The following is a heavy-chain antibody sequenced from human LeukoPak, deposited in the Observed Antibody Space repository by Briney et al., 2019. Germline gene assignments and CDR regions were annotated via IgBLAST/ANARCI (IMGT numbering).Heavy chain of an antibody. V-gene: IGHV2-5*02. D-gene: IGHD4-17*01. CDR1: GFSLSTSGMG. Sequence: SGPTLVKPTQTLTLTFTFSGFSLSTSGMGEGWIRQPPGKALECLALIYWDDDKRYSPSLKSRLTITKDTSKNQVVLTMTNMDPVDTATYYCALWMTSVTTFDYWGQGTLVTVSS. CDR3: ALWMTSVTTFDY. CDR2: IYWDDDK. J-gene: IGHJ4*02.